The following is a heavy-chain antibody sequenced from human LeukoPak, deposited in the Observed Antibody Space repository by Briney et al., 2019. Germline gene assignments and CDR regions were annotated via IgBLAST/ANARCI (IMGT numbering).Heavy chain of an antibody. Sequence: PGGSLRLSCAAFGFTYSDYYMSWIRQAPGKGLEWVSYISSSGSTIYYADSVRGRFTISRDNAKNSLYLQMNSLRAEDTAVYYCARDKQWLALDYWGQGTLVTVSS. CDR2: ISSSGSTI. CDR3: ARDKQWLALDY. CDR1: GFTYSDYY. V-gene: IGHV3-11*01. D-gene: IGHD6-19*01. J-gene: IGHJ4*02.